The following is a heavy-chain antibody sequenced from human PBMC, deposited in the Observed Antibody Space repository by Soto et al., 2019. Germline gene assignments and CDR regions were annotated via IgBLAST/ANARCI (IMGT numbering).Heavy chain of an antibody. CDR2: ISYDGSNK. Sequence: QVQLVESGGGVVQPGRSLRLSCAASGFTFSSYGMHWVRQAPGKGLEWVAVISYDGSNKYYADSVKGRFTISRDNSKNTLYLQMNSLRAEDTAVYYCAKDGGGGSYYFDYWSQGTLVTVSS. CDR3: AKDGGGGSYYFDY. V-gene: IGHV3-30*18. CDR1: GFTFSSYG. D-gene: IGHD2-15*01. J-gene: IGHJ4*02.